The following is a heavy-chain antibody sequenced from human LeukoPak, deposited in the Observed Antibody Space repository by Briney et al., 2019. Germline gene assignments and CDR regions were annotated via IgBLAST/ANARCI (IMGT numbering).Heavy chain of an antibody. CDR2: ISGFGENT. D-gene: IGHD1-26*01. CDR1: GFTFSSSA. V-gene: IGHV3-23*01. Sequence: PGGSLRLSCAASGFTFSSSAMSWVRQAPGKGLEWVSTISGFGENTYYADSVKGRFTISGDNFKSALFLQMNSLRAEDTAVYYCAKGGHYSWFDPWGQGTLVTVSS. CDR3: AKGGHYSWFDP. J-gene: IGHJ5*02.